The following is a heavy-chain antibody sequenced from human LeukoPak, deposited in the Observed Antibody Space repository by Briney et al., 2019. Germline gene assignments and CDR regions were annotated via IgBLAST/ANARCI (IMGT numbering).Heavy chain of an antibody. CDR3: ANNNGDYGTFDY. CDR1: GFTFSSYS. CDR2: ISSSSSYI. V-gene: IGHV3-21*01. J-gene: IGHJ4*02. D-gene: IGHD4-17*01. Sequence: PGGSLRLSCAASGFTFSSYSMNWVRQAPGKGLEWVSSISSSSSYIYYADSVKGRFTISRDNSKNTLYLQMNSLRAEDTAVYYCANNNGDYGTFDYWGQGTLVTVSS.